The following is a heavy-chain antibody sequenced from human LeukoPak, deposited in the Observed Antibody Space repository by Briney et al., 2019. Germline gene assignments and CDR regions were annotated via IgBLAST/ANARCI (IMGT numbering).Heavy chain of an antibody. D-gene: IGHD6-13*01. Sequence: PGGSLRLSCAASGFTFSSYSMNWVRQAPGKGLEWVANIKQDGSEKYYVDSVKGRFTISRDNAKNSVYLQMNSLRAEDTAVYYCARLSTAAADSDYWGQGTLVTVSS. J-gene: IGHJ4*02. V-gene: IGHV3-7*01. CDR3: ARLSTAAADSDY. CDR2: IKQDGSEK. CDR1: GFTFSSYS.